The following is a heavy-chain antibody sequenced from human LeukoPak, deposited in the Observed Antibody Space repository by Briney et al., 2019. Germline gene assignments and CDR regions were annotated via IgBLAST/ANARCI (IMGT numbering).Heavy chain of an antibody. D-gene: IGHD6-19*01. CDR3: TRDPYFSGGYFDH. J-gene: IGHJ4*02. CDR2: INWNGGSI. V-gene: IGHV3-20*04. CDR1: GFTFDNYG. Sequence: GGSLRLSCAASGFTFDNYGLSWVRQAPGKGLEWVSGINWNGGSIGYADSVKGRFAISRDNAKNSLYLQMNSLRAEDTALYYCTRDPYFSGGYFDHWGQGTLVTVSS.